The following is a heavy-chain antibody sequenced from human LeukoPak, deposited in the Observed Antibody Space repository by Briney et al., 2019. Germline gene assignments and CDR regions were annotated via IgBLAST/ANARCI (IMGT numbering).Heavy chain of an antibody. D-gene: IGHD3-9*01. CDR3: VRNLPGAGY. CDR1: VFTFNNYW. Sequence: GGSLRLPCAASVFTFNNYWLSWVRQAPGKGLVGVANIKTDGSETYYVDAVKGRFTISRDNAKNSLYLQMNNLRVEDTAVYYCVRNLPGAGYWGQGNLVIVSS. V-gene: IGHV3-7*01. CDR2: IKTDGSET. J-gene: IGHJ4*02.